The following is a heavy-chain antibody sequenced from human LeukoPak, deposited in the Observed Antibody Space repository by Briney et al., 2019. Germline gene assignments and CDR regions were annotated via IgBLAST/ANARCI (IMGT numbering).Heavy chain of an antibody. CDR2: IYWDDYK. D-gene: IGHD5-12*01. CDR3: AHRVGYGGYDYFAV. J-gene: IGHJ6*04. CDR1: GFSLSTSGVG. V-gene: IGHV2-5*02. Sequence: SGPTLVNPAQTLTLTCTFSGFSLSTSGVGVGWIRQPPGKALEWLALIYWDDYKRYSPSLKSRLTITKDTSKTQVVLTMTNMDPVDTATYYCAHRVGYGGYDYFAVWGKGTTVTVSS.